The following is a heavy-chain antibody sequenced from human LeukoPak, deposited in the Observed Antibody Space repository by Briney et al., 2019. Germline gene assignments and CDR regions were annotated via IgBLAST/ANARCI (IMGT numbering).Heavy chain of an antibody. V-gene: IGHV1-69*13. CDR3: ARGASVTMVRGVTPIYGMDV. Sequence: SVKVSCKASGGTFSSYAISWVRQAPGHGVEWMGGIIPIFGRENYAQKCQCRVTITANEATSTAYMEQSNLRSEDTAVYYCARGASVTMVRGVTPIYGMDVWGQGTTVTVSS. CDR1: GGTFSSYA. D-gene: IGHD3-10*01. J-gene: IGHJ6*02. CDR2: IIPIFGRE.